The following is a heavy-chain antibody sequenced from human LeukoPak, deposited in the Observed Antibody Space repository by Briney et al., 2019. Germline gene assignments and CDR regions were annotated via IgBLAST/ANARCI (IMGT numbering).Heavy chain of an antibody. Sequence: GESLKISCKGSEYTFTNYWIGWVRQMPGKGPEWMGWISAYNGNTNYAQKLQGRVTMTTDTSTSTAYMELRSLRSDDTAVYYCARLVLVRSDSYSSGWYDEWGQGTLVTVSS. CDR1: EYTFTNYW. CDR3: ARLVLVRSDSYSSGWYDE. D-gene: IGHD6-19*01. CDR2: ISAYNGNT. V-gene: IGHV1-18*04. J-gene: IGHJ5*02.